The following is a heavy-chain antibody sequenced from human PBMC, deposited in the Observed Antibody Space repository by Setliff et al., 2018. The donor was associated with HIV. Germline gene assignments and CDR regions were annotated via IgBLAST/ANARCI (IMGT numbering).Heavy chain of an antibody. CDR3: AKNLFSSRWSPLDY. Sequence: GGSLRLSCRASGFTFSRYAMHWVRQAPGKGLEWVTFIRFNGNDKDYADSVKGRFTISRDNSKNTLYLQMNSLRSEDSAVYYCAKNLFSSRWSPLDYWGQGTLVTVSS. CDR1: GFTFSRYA. CDR2: IRFNGNDK. J-gene: IGHJ4*02. V-gene: IGHV3-30*02. D-gene: IGHD6-13*01.